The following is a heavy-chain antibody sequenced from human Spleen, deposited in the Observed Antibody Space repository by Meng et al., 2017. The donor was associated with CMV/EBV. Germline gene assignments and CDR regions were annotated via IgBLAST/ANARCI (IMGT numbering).Heavy chain of an antibody. CDR3: AKDITAYIYGCFDS. D-gene: IGHD5-18*01. CDR2: ISYVGSDK. V-gene: IGHV3-30*04. CDR1: GFTFSSYA. Sequence: GESLKISCAASGFTFSSYAIYWVRQAPGKGLECVAVISYVGSDKYYADSVKGRFTISRDNSKNTLYLQMNSLRDEDTAVYYCAKDITAYIYGCFDSWGQGTLVTVSS. J-gene: IGHJ4*02.